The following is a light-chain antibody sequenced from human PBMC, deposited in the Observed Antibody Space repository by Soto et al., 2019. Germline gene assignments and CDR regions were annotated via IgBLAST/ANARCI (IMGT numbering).Light chain of an antibody. J-gene: IGKJ2*01. CDR2: GAS. Sequence: EIVLTQSPGTLSLSPGEGATLSCRASQSVASSYLAWYQQKPGQAPRLLIYGASNRATGIPDRFSGGESGTDVTLTISRREPEDFAVYYCQQYGSSSYTFGQGTKLEIK. CDR3: QQYGSSSYT. V-gene: IGKV3-20*01. CDR1: QSVASSY.